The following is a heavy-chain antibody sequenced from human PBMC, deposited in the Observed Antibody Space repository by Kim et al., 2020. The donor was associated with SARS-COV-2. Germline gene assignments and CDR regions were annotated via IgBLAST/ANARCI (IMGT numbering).Heavy chain of an antibody. V-gene: IGHV4-59*01. D-gene: IGHD3-10*01. CDR3: ARLAMVRGVIHFFNWFDP. CDR2: IYYSGST. J-gene: IGHJ5*02. Sequence: SETLSLTCTVSGGSISSYYWSWIRQPPGKGLEWIGYIYYSGSTNYNPSLKSRVTISVDTSKNQFSLKLSSVTAADTAVYYCARLAMVRGVIHFFNWFDPWGQGTLVTVSS. CDR1: GGSISSYY.